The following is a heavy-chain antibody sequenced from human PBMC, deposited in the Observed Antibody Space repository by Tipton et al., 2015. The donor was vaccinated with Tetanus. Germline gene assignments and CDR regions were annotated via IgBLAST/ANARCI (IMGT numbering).Heavy chain of an antibody. CDR2: ISNSGST. CDR1: GGSISSDGAY. D-gene: IGHD6-6*01. Sequence: TLSLTCTVSGGSISSDGAYWSWIRQHPGEGLEWIGYISNSGSTYYNPSLKSRVTISVDTSKNQFSLKMNSVTAADTAMYYCAKDQGGGRVVRLNWFDPWGPGTLVTVSS. CDR3: AKDQGGGRVVRLNWFDP. V-gene: IGHV4-31*03. J-gene: IGHJ5*02.